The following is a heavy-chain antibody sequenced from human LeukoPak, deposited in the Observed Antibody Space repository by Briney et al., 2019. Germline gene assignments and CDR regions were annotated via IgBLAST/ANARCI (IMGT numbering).Heavy chain of an antibody. V-gene: IGHV3-21*01. Sequence: PGGSLRLSCVASGFIFNSYSMNWVRQAPGKGLEWVSAISSSSSYKFNADSVKGRFTISRDNARNLLYLQMNSLRAEDTAVYYCVRDNRDAFDIWGQGTMVTVSS. CDR3: VRDNRDAFDI. CDR2: ISSSSSYK. J-gene: IGHJ3*02. CDR1: GFIFNSYS.